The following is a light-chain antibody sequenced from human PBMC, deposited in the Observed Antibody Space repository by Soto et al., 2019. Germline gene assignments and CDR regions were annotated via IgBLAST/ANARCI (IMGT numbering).Light chain of an antibody. CDR1: QSISSY. J-gene: IGKJ1*01. Sequence: DIQMTQSPSSLSASVGDRVTITCRASQSISSYLNWYQQKPGKAPTLLIYAASSLQSGVSSRFSGSGSGTDFTLTISSLQAEDFATYYCQQTSSTPGKLGQGTKVDIK. CDR2: AAS. CDR3: QQTSSTPGK. V-gene: IGKV1-39*01.